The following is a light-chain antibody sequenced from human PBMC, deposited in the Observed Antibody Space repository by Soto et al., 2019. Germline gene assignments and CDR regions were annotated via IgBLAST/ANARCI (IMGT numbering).Light chain of an antibody. V-gene: IGKV3-20*01. CDR3: QQYGSSPFT. CDR1: QSVSNNY. Sequence: EIVMTQSPATLSVSPGERATLSCRASQSVSNNYLAWYQQKPGQAPRLLIYGASSRATGIPDRFSGSGSGTDFTLTISRLEPEDFAVYYCQQYGSSPFTFGGGTKVDI. CDR2: GAS. J-gene: IGKJ4*01.